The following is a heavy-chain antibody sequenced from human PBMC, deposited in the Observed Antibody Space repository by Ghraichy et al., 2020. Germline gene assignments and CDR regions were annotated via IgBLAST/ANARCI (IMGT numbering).Heavy chain of an antibody. Sequence: ESLNISCTVSGGSISSYYWSWIRQPPGKGLEWIGYIYYSGSTNYNPSLKSRVTISVDTSKNQFSLKLSSVTAADTAVYYCARESGPFGDYTISWGQGTLVTVSS. J-gene: IGHJ4*02. D-gene: IGHD4-17*01. CDR1: GGSISSYY. V-gene: IGHV4-59*01. CDR2: IYYSGST. CDR3: ARESGPFGDYTIS.